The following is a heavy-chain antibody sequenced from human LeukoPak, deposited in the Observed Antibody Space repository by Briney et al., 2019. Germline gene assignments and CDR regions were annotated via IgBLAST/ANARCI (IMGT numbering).Heavy chain of an antibody. CDR2: IDPNSGGT. CDR1: GYTFTVYY. CDR3: AREGGSPIAAAGPHYYYYYYMDV. D-gene: IGHD6-13*01. J-gene: IGHJ6*03. V-gene: IGHV1-2*02. Sequence: ASVKVSCKASGYTFTVYYMHWVRQAPGQGLEWMGWIDPNSGGTNYAQKFQGRVTMTRDTSISTAYMELSRLRSDDTAVYYCAREGGSPIAAAGPHYYYYYYMDVWGKGTTVTVSS.